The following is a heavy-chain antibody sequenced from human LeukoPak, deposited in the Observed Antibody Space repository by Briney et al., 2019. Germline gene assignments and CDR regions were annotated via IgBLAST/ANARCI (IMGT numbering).Heavy chain of an antibody. CDR1: GYTFTGYY. CDR2: IIPIFGTA. J-gene: IGHJ5*02. Sequence: GASVTVSCKASGYTFTGYYMHWVRQAPGQGLEWMGGIIPIFGTANYAQKFQGRVTITADESTSTAYMELSSLRSEDTAVYYCARDRAGGRYFDWSKAGNNWFDPWGQGTLVTVSS. CDR3: ARDRAGGRYFDWSKAGNNWFDP. V-gene: IGHV1-69*13. D-gene: IGHD3-9*01.